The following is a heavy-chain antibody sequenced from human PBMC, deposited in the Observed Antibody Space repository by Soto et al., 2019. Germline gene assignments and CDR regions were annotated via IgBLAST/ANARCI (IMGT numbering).Heavy chain of an antibody. CDR2: IYWDDDK. D-gene: IGHD2-2*01. V-gene: IGHV2-5*02. J-gene: IGHJ6*02. CDR1: GFSLSTSGVG. Sequence: SGPTLVNPTQTLTLTCTFSGFSLSTSGVGVGWIRQPPGKALEWLALIYWDDDKRYSPSLKSRLTITTDTSKNHVVLTMTNMDPVDTATYHFAHFLYQPSYYYGMDVWGQGTTVTVSS. CDR3: AHFLYQPSYYYGMDV.